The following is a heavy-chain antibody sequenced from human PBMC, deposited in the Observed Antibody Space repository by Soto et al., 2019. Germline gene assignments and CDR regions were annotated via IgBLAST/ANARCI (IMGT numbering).Heavy chain of an antibody. CDR1: GYTLTELS. Sequence: ASVKVSCKVSGYTLTELSMHWERHAPGKGLEWMGGFDPEDGETIYAQKFQGRVTMTEDTSTDTAYMELSSLRSEDTAVYYCATGRHGYDYGYNWFDPWGQGTLVTVSS. CDR3: ATGRHGYDYGYNWFDP. V-gene: IGHV1-24*01. D-gene: IGHD5-12*01. CDR2: FDPEDGET. J-gene: IGHJ5*02.